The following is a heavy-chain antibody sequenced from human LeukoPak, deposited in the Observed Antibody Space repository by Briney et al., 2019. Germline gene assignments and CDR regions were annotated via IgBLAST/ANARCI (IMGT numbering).Heavy chain of an antibody. J-gene: IGHJ4*02. D-gene: IGHD5-24*01. Sequence: GGSLRLSCAASGFTFSSYAMHWVRQAPGKGLEWVAVISYDGSNKYYADSVKGRFTISRDNSKYTLYLQMNSLRAEDTAVYYCASGGRDGYNRAFDYWGQGTLVTVSS. CDR3: ASGGRDGYNRAFDY. CDR2: ISYDGSNK. V-gene: IGHV3-30-3*01. CDR1: GFTFSSYA.